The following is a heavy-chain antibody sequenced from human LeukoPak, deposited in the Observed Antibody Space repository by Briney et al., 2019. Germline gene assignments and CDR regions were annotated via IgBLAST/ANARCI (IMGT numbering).Heavy chain of an antibody. V-gene: IGHV3-21*01. D-gene: IGHD6-19*01. J-gene: IGHJ4*02. CDR3: ARQRGSGCLDY. CDR1: GFTFSNYN. CDR2: ISSSSAYI. Sequence: GGSLRLSCAASGFTFSNYNINWVRQAPGKGLEWVSSISSSSAYIYYADSVKGRFTISRDNAKNSLSLQMNSLRAEDTAVYYCARQRGSGCLDYWGQGTLVTVSS.